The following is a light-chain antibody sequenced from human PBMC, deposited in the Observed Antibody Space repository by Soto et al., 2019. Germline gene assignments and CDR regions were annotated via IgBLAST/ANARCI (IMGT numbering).Light chain of an antibody. CDR3: QQYTNLPRT. Sequence: EVVLTQSPDTLSLSPGEIATLSCRASQSINNNFLAWYQQRPGQAPRLLIFRVSTRASGIPDRFRGSGSGTDFTLTITRLEPEDFALYYCQQYTNLPRTFGQGTKVEIK. CDR2: RVS. J-gene: IGKJ1*01. V-gene: IGKV3-20*01. CDR1: QSINNNF.